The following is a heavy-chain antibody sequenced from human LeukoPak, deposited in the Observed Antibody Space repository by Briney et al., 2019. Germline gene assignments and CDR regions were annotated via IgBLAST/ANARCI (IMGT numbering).Heavy chain of an antibody. Sequence: ASVKVSCKASGYTFTSYDINWVRQATGQGLEWMGWMNPNSGNTGYAQKFQGRVTMTRNTSISTAYMELSSLRSEDTAVYYCARALPGWYKDNWFDPWGQGTLVTVSS. CDR2: MNPNSGNT. CDR3: ARALPGWYKDNWFDP. D-gene: IGHD6-19*01. V-gene: IGHV1-8*01. CDR1: GYTFTSYD. J-gene: IGHJ5*02.